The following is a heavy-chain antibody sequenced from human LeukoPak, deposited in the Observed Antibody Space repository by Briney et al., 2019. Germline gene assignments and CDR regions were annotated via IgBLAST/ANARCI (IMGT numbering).Heavy chain of an antibody. V-gene: IGHV3-74*01. CDR2: IKSDGITI. CDR1: GFTFSNYM. J-gene: IGHJ4*02. CDR3: ARERGGYYFDY. D-gene: IGHD3-16*01. Sequence: GGSLRLSCAASGFTFSNYMMHWVRQAPGKGLVWVSRIKSDGITITYADSVKGRFTISRDNAKNSLYLQMNSLRAEDTAVYYCARERGGYYFDYWGQGTLVTVSS.